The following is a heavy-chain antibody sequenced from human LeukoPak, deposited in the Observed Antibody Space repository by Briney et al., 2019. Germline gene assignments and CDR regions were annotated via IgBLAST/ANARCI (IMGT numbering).Heavy chain of an antibody. Sequence: GGSLRLSCAASGFTVSGNYMSWVRQAPGKGLEWLSVIHRGGNTYYADSVKGRFTISRDSSKNTVFLQVDSLRAEDTAVYYCARDSGLGVDYGDYWGQGTQVTVSS. CDR3: ARDSGLGVDYGDY. CDR2: IHRGGNT. D-gene: IGHD3-16*01. CDR1: GFTVSGNY. V-gene: IGHV3-66*01. J-gene: IGHJ4*02.